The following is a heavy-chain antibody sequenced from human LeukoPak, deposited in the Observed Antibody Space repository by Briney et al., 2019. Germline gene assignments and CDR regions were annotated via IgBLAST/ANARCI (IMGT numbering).Heavy chain of an antibody. CDR2: IYTSGTT. Sequence: SETLSLTCTASGASISSYSWSWIRQPAGKGLEWIGRIYTSGTTNYNPSLKSRVTMSVDTSKNQFSLKLSSVTAADTAVYYCARGPYCGGDCYFGYWGQGTLVTVSS. CDR1: GASISSYS. CDR3: ARGPYCGGDCYFGY. J-gene: IGHJ4*02. D-gene: IGHD2-21*01. V-gene: IGHV4-4*07.